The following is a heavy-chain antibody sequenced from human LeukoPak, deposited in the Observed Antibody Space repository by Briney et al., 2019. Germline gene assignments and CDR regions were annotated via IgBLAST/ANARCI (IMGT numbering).Heavy chain of an antibody. CDR2: INPGDGST. J-gene: IGHJ6*02. D-gene: IGHD6-25*01. CDR1: GYTFTTYH. V-gene: IGHV1-46*01. Sequence: GAAVQASCKASGYTFTTYHIHWVRQAPGQGLEWMGIINPGDGSTSYAQKFQGRVTVTRDTSTSTVYMDLSSLRSEDTAVYYCARAAVHYNSVMDVWGQGTTVTVSS. CDR3: ARAAVHYNSVMDV.